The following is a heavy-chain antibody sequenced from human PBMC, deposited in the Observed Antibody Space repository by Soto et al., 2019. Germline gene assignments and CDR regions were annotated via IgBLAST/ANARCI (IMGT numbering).Heavy chain of an antibody. D-gene: IGHD2-21*02. CDR2: RYNTGST. J-gene: IGHJ6*02. V-gene: IGHV4-59*13. Sequence: QVQLQDPGPEWVKPSETRSLTGTFPVATIRGYFWAWFRQPPGKGLEGFGYRYNTGSTVYNPSFKSRVTISVDTSKNQFSLKLNSVTAADTAVYYCARDLWGYCGTDCYPLDVWGQGTTVTVSS. CDR1: VATIRGYF. CDR3: ARDLWGYCGTDCYPLDV.